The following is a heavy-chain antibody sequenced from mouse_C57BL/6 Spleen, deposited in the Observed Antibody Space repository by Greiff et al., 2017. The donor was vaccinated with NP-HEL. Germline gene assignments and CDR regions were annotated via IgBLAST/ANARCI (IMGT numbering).Heavy chain of an antibody. CDR1: GFSLTSYG. D-gene: IGHD2-4*01. J-gene: IGHJ3*01. V-gene: IGHV2-5*01. CDR2: IWRGGST. Sequence: QVQLQQSGPGLVQPSQSLSITCTVSGFSLTSYGVHWVRQSPGKGLEWLGVIWRGGSTDYNAAFMSRLSITKDNSKSQVFFKMNSLQADDTAIYYGAKGVYDYDSWFAYWGQGTLVTVSA. CDR3: AKGVYDYDSWFAY.